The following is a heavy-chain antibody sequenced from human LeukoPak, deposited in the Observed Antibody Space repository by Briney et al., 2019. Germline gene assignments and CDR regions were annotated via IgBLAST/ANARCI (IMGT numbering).Heavy chain of an antibody. CDR3: ATHMTTVTTSLDY. D-gene: IGHD4-17*01. J-gene: IGHJ4*02. CDR1: GFTFSSYA. V-gene: IGHV3-23*01. CDR2: ISGSSGDS. Sequence: GGSLRLSCAASGFTFSSYAMSWVRQAPGKGPEWVSGISGSSGDSDYADSVKGRFTISRDNSKNTLYLHMTSLRAEDTAIYYCATHMTTVTTSLDYWGQGTLATVSS.